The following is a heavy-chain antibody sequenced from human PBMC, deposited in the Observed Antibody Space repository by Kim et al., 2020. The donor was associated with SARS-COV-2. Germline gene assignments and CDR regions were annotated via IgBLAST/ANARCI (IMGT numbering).Heavy chain of an antibody. CDR1: GGTFSSYA. CDR3: AREAKGIAAAGFDY. D-gene: IGHD6-13*01. J-gene: IGHJ4*02. Sequence: SVKVSCKASGGTFSSYAISWVRQAPGQGLEWMGGIIPIFGTANYAQKFQGRVTITADESTSTAYMELSSLRSEDTAVYYCAREAKGIAAAGFDYWGQGTLVTVSS. V-gene: IGHV1-69*13. CDR2: IIPIFGTA.